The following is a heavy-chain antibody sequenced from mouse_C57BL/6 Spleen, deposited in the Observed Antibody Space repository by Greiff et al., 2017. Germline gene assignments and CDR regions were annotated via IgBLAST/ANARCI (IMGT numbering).Heavy chain of an antibody. CDR3: ARWEDYDYAD. CDR2: IYPGDGAT. V-gene: IGHV1-82*01. CDR1: GYAFSSSW. J-gene: IGHJ3*01. D-gene: IGHD2-4*01. Sequence: QVQLQQSGPELVKPGASVKISCKASGYAFSSSWMNWVKQRPGKGLEWIGRIYPGDGATNYNGKFKGKATLTADKSSSTAYMQLSSLTSEDSAVYFCARWEDYDYADWGQGTLVTVSA.